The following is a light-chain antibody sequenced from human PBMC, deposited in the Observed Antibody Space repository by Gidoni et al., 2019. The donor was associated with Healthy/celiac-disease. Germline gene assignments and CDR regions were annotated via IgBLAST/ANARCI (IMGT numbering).Light chain of an antibody. V-gene: IGKV2-28*01. Sequence: VMSQSRLSLPVTPGEPASIASRSSQSRLHSNGYNYLDWYLQKPGQSPQLLIYLGSNRASGVPVRFSGSGSGTDFTLKISRVAAEDVGVYYCMQALQTPLTFGGGTKVEIK. J-gene: IGKJ4*01. CDR1: QSRLHSNGYNY. CDR3: MQALQTPLT. CDR2: LGS.